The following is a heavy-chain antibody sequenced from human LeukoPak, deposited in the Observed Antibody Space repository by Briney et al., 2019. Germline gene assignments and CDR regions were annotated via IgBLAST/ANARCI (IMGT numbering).Heavy chain of an antibody. D-gene: IGHD6-19*01. V-gene: IGHV7-4-1*02. CDR1: GYTFTTYP. Sequence: ASVKASCKASGYTFTTYPLNWVRQAPGQGLEWMGWISTNTGNPTYAQAFTGRFVFSLDTSVNTAFLQINSLKPEDTAVYYCATLPSGWPGERPAIDIWGQGTMVTVSS. CDR2: ISTNTGNP. CDR3: ATLPSGWPGERPAIDI. J-gene: IGHJ3*02.